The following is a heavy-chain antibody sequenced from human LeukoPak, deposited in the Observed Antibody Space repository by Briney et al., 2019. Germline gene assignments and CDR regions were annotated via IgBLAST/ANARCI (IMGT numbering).Heavy chain of an antibody. J-gene: IGHJ4*02. D-gene: IGHD3-3*01. CDR1: GFIFSNYA. V-gene: IGHV3-23*01. CDR2: ISGSGGST. Sequence: GGSLRLSCAVSGFIFSNYAMSWVRQAPGKGLEWVSTISGSGGSTYDADFVKGRFTISRDNSKNTLYLQMNSLRAEDTAVYYCAKDPFYDFWSGYYPRDYWGQGTLVTVSS. CDR3: AKDPFYDFWSGYYPRDY.